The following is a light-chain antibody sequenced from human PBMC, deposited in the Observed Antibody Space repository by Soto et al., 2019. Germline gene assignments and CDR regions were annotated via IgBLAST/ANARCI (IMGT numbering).Light chain of an antibody. CDR1: SGNIATSF. CDR3: QSYDINSHVVV. CDR2: EDD. V-gene: IGLV6-57*03. Sequence: NFVLTQPHSVSESPGRTVSISCTRSSGNIATSFVQWYQQRPGGAPTALIHEDDQRPPGVPDRFSGSIDTSSNSASLTISGLKTEDEADYVCQSYDINSHVVVFGGGTKLTVL. J-gene: IGLJ3*02.